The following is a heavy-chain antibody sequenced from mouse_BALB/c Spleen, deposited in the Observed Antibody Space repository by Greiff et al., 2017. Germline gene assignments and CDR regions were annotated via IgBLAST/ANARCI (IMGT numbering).Heavy chain of an antibody. CDR1: GFSLTSYG. CDR2: IWSGGST. Sequence: QVQLKESGPGLVQPSQSLSITCTVSGFSLTSYGVHWVRQSPGKGLEWLGVIWSGGSTDYNAAFISRLSISKDNSKSQVFFKMNSLQADDTAIYYCARPSPDYYGSSLWYFDVWGAGTTVTVSS. CDR3: ARPSPDYYGSSLWYFDV. D-gene: IGHD1-1*01. V-gene: IGHV2-4-1*01. J-gene: IGHJ1*01.